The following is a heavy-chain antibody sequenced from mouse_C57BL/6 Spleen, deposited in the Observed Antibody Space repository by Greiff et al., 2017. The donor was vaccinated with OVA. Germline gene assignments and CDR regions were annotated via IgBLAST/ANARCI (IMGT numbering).Heavy chain of an antibody. CDR2: INPSSGYT. Sequence: QVHVKQSGAELARPGASVKMSCKASGYTFTSYTMHWVKQRPGQGLEWIGYINPSSGYTKYNQKFKDKATLTADKSSSTAYMQLSSLTSEDSAVYYCAREVVEGYWGQGTTLTVSS. J-gene: IGHJ2*01. CDR3: AREVVEGY. CDR1: GYTFTSYT. V-gene: IGHV1-4*01. D-gene: IGHD1-1*01.